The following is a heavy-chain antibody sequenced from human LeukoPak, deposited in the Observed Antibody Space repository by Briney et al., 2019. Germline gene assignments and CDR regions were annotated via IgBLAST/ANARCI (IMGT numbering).Heavy chain of an antibody. V-gene: IGHV4-34*01. CDR2: INHSGST. CDR1: GGSFSGYY. D-gene: IGHD4-17*01. J-gene: IGHJ6*03. Sequence: SETLSLTCAVYGGSFSGYYRSWIRQPPGKGLEWIGEINHSGSTNYNPSLKSRVTISVDTPKNQFSLKLSSVTAADTAVYYCARGRLPPRYYYYYYYMDVWGKGTTVTVSS. CDR3: ARGRLPPRYYYYYYYMDV.